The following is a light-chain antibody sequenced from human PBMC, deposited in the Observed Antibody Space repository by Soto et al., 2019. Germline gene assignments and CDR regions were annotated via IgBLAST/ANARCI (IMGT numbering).Light chain of an antibody. V-gene: IGKV2-30*01. CDR1: QILVYSDGNTY. CDR3: MQATPWPT. Sequence: VVMTQSPLSLPVTLGQPASISCNSRQILVYSDGNTYLNWFQQRPGQSPRRLMYRVSNRDSGVPERFSGRAAGPDFTQNISRVEAADVGVYYCMQATPWPTFCQRTQLEIK. J-gene: IGKJ2*01. CDR2: RVS.